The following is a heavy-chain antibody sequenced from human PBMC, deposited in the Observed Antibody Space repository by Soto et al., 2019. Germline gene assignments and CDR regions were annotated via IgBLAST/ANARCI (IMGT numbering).Heavy chain of an antibody. CDR3: ARIFRSSSVPRDAFDI. Sequence: SGPTLVNPTETLTLTCTVSGFSLSNARMGVSWIRQPPGKALEWLAHIFSNDEKSYSTSLKSRLTISKDTSKSQVVLTMTNMDPVDTATYYCARIFRSSSVPRDAFDIWGQGTMVTVSS. J-gene: IGHJ3*02. D-gene: IGHD6-6*01. V-gene: IGHV2-26*01. CDR1: GFSLSNARMG. CDR2: IFSNDEK.